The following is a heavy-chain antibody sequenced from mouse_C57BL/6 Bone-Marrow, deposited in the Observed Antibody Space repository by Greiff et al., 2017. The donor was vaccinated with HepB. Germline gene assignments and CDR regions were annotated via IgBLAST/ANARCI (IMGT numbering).Heavy chain of an antibody. CDR3: TTRMVTRVAY. CDR2: IDPENGDT. J-gene: IGHJ3*01. V-gene: IGHV14-4*01. CDR1: GFNIKDDY. Sequence: VQLQQSGAELVRPGASVKLSCTASGFNIKDDYMHWVKQRPEQGLEWIGWIDPENGDTEYASKFQGKATITADTSSNTAYLQLSSLTSEDTAVYYCTTRMVTRVAYWGQGTLVTVSA. D-gene: IGHD2-2*01.